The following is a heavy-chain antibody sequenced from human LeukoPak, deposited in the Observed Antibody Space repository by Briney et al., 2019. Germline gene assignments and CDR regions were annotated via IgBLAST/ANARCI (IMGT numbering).Heavy chain of an antibody. J-gene: IGHJ4*02. CDR2: IYSGGST. CDR1: GFTVSSNY. Sequence: GGSLRLSCAASGFTVSSNYMSWVRQAPGKGLEWVSVIYSGGSTYYADSVKGRFTISRDNSKNTLYLQMNSLRAEDTAVYYCARLVVPAAISWLDYWGQGTLVTVSS. CDR3: ARLVVPAAISWLDY. D-gene: IGHD2-2*02. V-gene: IGHV3-53*01.